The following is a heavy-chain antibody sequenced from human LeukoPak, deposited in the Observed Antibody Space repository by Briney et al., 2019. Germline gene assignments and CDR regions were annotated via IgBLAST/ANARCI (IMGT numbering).Heavy chain of an antibody. J-gene: IGHJ4*02. V-gene: IGHV3-23*01. CDR3: AKDRDY. CDR2: ISESGDAT. CDR1: GFTFSSCA. Sequence: GGSLRLSCAASGFTFSSCAMSWVRQAPGKGLEWVSAISESGDATYYADSVRGRFTISRDNSKNTLYLQMNRLRVDDTAIYYCAKDRDYWGQGTLATVSS.